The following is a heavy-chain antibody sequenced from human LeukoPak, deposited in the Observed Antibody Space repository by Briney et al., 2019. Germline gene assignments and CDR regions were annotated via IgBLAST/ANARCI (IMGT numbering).Heavy chain of an antibody. Sequence: RPSETLSLTCTVSGGSISSSSYYWGWIRQPPGKGLEWIGSIYYSGSTYYNPSLKSRVTISVDTSKNQFSLKLSSVTAADTAVYYCTRRGRNNWGEGNDYWGQGTLVTVSS. D-gene: IGHD1-1*01. CDR3: TRRGRNNWGEGNDY. J-gene: IGHJ4*02. CDR2: IYYSGST. V-gene: IGHV4-39*01. CDR1: GGSISSSSYY.